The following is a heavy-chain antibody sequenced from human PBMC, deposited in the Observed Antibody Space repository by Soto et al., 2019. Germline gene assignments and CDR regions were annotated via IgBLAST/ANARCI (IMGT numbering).Heavy chain of an antibody. CDR3: ARRKYCGYDCYHKHYYGMDV. J-gene: IGHJ6*02. D-gene: IGHD2-21*01. Sequence: QVQLVQSGPALKKTGSSVKVSCRASGDTFSSYAVNWVRQAPGRGLEWMGRIITVLGTTDYAQNFKGRLTITAEKSTKTVYMELSILRSEDTAVYYCARRKYCGYDCYHKHYYGMDVWGQGTTVTVAS. CDR2: IITVLGTT. V-gene: IGHV1-69*08. CDR1: GDTFSSYA.